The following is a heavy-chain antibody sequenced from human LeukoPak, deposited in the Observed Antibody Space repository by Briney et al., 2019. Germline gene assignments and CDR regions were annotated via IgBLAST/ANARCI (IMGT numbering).Heavy chain of an antibody. CDR3: AREGVAPSPEGFDY. CDR2: INPNSGGT. Sequence: GASVKVSCKASGYTFTGYCMHWVRQAPGQGLEWMGWINPNSGGTNYAQKFQGRVTMTRDTSISTAYMELSRLRSDDTAVYYCAREGVAPSPEGFDYWGQGTLVTVSS. V-gene: IGHV1-2*02. CDR1: GYTFTGYC. D-gene: IGHD3-3*01. J-gene: IGHJ4*02.